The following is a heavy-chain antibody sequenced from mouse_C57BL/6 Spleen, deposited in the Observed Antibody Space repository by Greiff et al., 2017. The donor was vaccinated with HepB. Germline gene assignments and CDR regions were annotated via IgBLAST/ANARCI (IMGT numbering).Heavy chain of an antibody. CDR1: GFTFSDYG. D-gene: IGHD6-5*01. CDR3: ARGLCMDY. J-gene: IGHJ4*01. V-gene: IGHV5-17*01. CDR2: ISSGSSTI. Sequence: EVQLVESGGGLVKPGGSLKLSCAASGFTFSDYGMHWVRQAPEKGLEWVAYISSGSSTIYYADTVKGRFTISRDNAKNTLSLQMTSLRSEDTAMYYCARGLCMDYWGQGTSVTVSS.